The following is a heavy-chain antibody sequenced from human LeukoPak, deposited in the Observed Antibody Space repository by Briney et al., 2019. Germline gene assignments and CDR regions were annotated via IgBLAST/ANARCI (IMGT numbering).Heavy chain of an antibody. V-gene: IGHV3-30*03. CDR1: GFTLSNFG. CDR3: ARDRLVYRRDY. CDR2: ISYDEFNK. Sequence: GGSLRLSCAASGFTLSNFGMHWVRHTPGEGLEWVAVISYDEFNKYYGGSVKGRFTISRDNPKNALYLQMNSLRAEDTAVYYCARDRLVYRRDYWGQGTLVTVSS. J-gene: IGHJ4*02. D-gene: IGHD1-26*01.